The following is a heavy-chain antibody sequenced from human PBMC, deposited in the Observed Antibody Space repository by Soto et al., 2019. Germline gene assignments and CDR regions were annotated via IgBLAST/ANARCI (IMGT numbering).Heavy chain of an antibody. J-gene: IGHJ3*02. CDR1: GGTFSSYA. CDR3: ADRNYYDSSASDAFDI. V-gene: IGHV1-69*05. Sequence: QVQLVQSGAEVKKPGSSVKVSCKASGGTFSSYAISWVRQAPGQGLEWMGGIIPIFGTANYAQKFQGRVTITXXEXTXXAYMELSSLRSEDTAVYYCADRNYYDSSASDAFDIWGQGTMVTVSS. D-gene: IGHD3-22*01. CDR2: IIPIFGTA.